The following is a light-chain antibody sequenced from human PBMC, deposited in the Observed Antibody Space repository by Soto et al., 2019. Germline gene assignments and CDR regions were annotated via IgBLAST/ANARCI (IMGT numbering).Light chain of an antibody. CDR1: QSINSW. CDR2: KAS. V-gene: IGKV1-5*03. J-gene: IGKJ1*01. Sequence: DIQMTQSPSTLSASIGDRVTITCRASQSINSWLAWYQQKPGKAPKLLIYKASSLESGVPSRFSGSGSGTEFTLTISTLQPDDFATYYCQQYDTDSGTFGQGTKVEI. CDR3: QQYDTDSGT.